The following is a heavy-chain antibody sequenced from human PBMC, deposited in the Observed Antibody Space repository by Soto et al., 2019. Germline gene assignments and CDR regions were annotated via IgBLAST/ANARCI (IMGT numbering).Heavy chain of an antibody. V-gene: IGHV3-30-3*01. CDR3: ATEDYSSGRAGTFRH. CDR1: GFMFSSFV. Sequence: QVQLVESGGGVVQPGRSLRLSCAASGFMFSSFVMHWVRQAPGKGLEWVTGISNGGTSKHYADSVKGRFTISRDNSKNTLYLQIDTLTSEDMALYYCATEDYSSGRAGTFRHWGQGTLVTVTS. J-gene: IGHJ1*01. CDR2: ISNGGTSK. D-gene: IGHD3-22*01.